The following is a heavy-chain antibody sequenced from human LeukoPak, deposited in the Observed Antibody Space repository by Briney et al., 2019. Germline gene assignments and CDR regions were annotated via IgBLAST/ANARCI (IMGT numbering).Heavy chain of an antibody. CDR3: ASSLRTNYYDSSGYFDY. Sequence: ASVKVSCKASGYTFTGYYMHWVRQAPGQGLEWMGWINPNSGGTNYAQKFQGRVTMTRDTSISTAYMELSRLRSDDTAVYYCASSLRTNYYDSSGYFDYWGQGTLVTVSS. CDR1: GYTFTGYY. D-gene: IGHD3-22*01. J-gene: IGHJ4*02. V-gene: IGHV1-2*02. CDR2: INPNSGGT.